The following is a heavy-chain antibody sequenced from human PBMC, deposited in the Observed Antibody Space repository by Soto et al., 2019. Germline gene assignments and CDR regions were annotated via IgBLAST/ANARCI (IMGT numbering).Heavy chain of an antibody. Sequence: PGGSLRLSCAASGFTVSSNYMSWVRQAPGKGLEWVSVIYSGGSTYYADSVKGRFTISRDNSKNTLYLQMNSLRAEDTAVYYCETHSSPGAFDIWGQGTMVTVSS. CDR2: IYSGGST. CDR3: ETHSSPGAFDI. CDR1: GFTVSSNY. D-gene: IGHD3-22*01. V-gene: IGHV3-53*01. J-gene: IGHJ3*02.